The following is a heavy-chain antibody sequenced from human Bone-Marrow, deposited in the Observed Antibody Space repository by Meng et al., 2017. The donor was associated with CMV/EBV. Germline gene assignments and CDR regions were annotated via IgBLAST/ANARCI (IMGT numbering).Heavy chain of an antibody. CDR3: ARPYRFSNHYYNYGMDV. D-gene: IGHD4-11*01. CDR1: GFTFSRYA. CDR2: IVYDGSNK. J-gene: IGHJ6*02. V-gene: IGHV3-30*04. Sequence: GGSLRLSCAGAGFTFSRYAMHWVRQAPGKGLEWVAVIVYDGSNKYYADSVKGRFTISRDNSKNALYLQMNSLRAEDTAVYYCARPYRFSNHYYNYGMDVWGQGTMVTVSS.